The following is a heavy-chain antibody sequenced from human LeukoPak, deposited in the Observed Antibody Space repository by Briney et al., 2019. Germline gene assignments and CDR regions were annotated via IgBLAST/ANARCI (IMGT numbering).Heavy chain of an antibody. CDR2: IYYSGST. V-gene: IGHV4-31*03. J-gene: IGHJ4*02. CDR3: ARGRRDIVATKSYYFDY. Sequence: PSETLSLTCTVSGGSVSSGSYYWSWIRQHPGKGLEWIGYIYYSGSTYYNPSLKSRVTISVDTSKNQFSLKLSSVTAADTAVYYCARGRRDIVATKSYYFDYWGQGTLVTVSS. CDR1: GGSVSSGSYY. D-gene: IGHD5-12*01.